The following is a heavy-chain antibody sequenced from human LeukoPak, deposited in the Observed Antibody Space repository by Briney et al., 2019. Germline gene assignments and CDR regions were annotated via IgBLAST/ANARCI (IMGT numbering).Heavy chain of an antibody. CDR1: GFTFSSYW. D-gene: IGHD6-13*01. CDR3: ARGGRREQLVPFDY. V-gene: IGHV3-7*01. CDR2: IKQDGSEK. J-gene: IGHJ4*02. Sequence: GGSLRLSCAASGFTFSSYWMSWVRQAPGKGLEWVANIKQDGSEKYYVDSVKGRFTISRDNAKNSLYLQMNSLRAEDTAVYYCARGGRREQLVPFDYWGQGTLVTVSS.